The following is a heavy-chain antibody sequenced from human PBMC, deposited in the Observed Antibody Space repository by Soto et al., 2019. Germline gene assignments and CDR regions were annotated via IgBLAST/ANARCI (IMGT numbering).Heavy chain of an antibody. Sequence: EVQLVESGGGLVQPGGSLRLSCAASGFTLSTYWMSWVRQAPGKGLEWVANIKQDGSEQYYVDSVRGRFTISRDNAKNSLYRQMNRLRAEDTAMYYCARGGCSSGSCHTPVEYYGLDVWGQGTTVTVSS. J-gene: IGHJ6*02. CDR1: GFTLSTYW. CDR2: IKQDGSEQ. CDR3: ARGGCSSGSCHTPVEYYGLDV. D-gene: IGHD2-15*01. V-gene: IGHV3-7*05.